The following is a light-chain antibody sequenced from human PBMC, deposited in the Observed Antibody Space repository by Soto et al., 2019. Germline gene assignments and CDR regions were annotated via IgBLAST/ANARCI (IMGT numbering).Light chain of an antibody. CDR1: QNVSSNL. Sequence: TVLTQSPGTLSLSPGERATLSCRASQNVSSNLLVWYQQHPGQAPRLLIYGASSRATGIPDRFSGSGSGTDFSLTIRRLEPDDFAVYYCRHYGSSLPDTFGQGTKVDIK. CDR3: RHYGSSLPDT. J-gene: IGKJ2*01. CDR2: GAS. V-gene: IGKV3-20*01.